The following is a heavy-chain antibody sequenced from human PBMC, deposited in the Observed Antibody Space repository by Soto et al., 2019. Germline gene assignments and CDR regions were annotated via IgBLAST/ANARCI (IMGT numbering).Heavy chain of an antibody. CDR3: ASGRRIYSGYDYGGYYFDY. J-gene: IGHJ4*02. CDR1: GGSFSNYA. Sequence: QVQLVQSGAEVKKPGSSVKVSCKASGGSFSNYAISWVRQAPGQGLEWMGGIIPMFTTASYAQKFQDRVTITADDSTRTAYMELSSLRSDDTAVYYCASGRRIYSGYDYGGYYFDYWGQGSLVTVSS. D-gene: IGHD5-12*01. V-gene: IGHV1-69*01. CDR2: IIPMFTTA.